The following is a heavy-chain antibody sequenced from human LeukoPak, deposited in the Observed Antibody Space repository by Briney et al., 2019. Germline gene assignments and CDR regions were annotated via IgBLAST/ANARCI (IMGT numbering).Heavy chain of an antibody. D-gene: IGHD2-8*02. CDR1: GFTFSTYG. CDR2: ISDNGERT. CDR3: AKERGVSKPFDY. J-gene: IGHJ4*02. V-gene: IGHV3-23*01. Sequence: TGGSLRLSCAVSGFTFSTYGMNWVRQAPGKGLEWVSAISDNGERTYYADSVKGRFTISRDNSKSTLYLQMNSLRAEDTAVYYGAKERGVSKPFDYWVQGTLVTVSS.